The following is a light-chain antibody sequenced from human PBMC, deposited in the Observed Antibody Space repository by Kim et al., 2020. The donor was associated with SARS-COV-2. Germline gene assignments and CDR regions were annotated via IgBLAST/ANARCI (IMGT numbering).Light chain of an antibody. CDR2: AAS. CDR3: QQANTFPIT. J-gene: IGKJ5*01. V-gene: IGKV1D-12*01. Sequence: ASVGDRVTITCRASQGINNWLAWYQQKPGKAPKLLIYAASNLQSGVSSRFSGSGSGTDFTLTISSLRPEDSASYYCQQANTFPITFGQGTRLEIK. CDR1: QGINNW.